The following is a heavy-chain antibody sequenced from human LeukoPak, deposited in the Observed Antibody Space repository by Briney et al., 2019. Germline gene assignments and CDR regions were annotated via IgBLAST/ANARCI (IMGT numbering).Heavy chain of an antibody. CDR2: IYYSGST. D-gene: IGHD3-10*01. J-gene: IGHJ6*03. CDR1: GGSISSSSYY. CDR3: ARAPLPGSGSYYYYYYMDV. Sequence: SETLSLTCTVSGGSISSSSYYWGWIRQPPGKGLEWIGSIYYSGSTYYNPSLKSRVTISVDTSKNQFFLKLSSVTAADTAVYYCARAPLPGSGSYYYYYYMDVWGKGTTVTISS. V-gene: IGHV4-39*07.